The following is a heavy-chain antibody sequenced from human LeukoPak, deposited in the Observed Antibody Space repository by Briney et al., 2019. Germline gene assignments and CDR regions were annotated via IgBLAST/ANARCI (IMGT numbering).Heavy chain of an antibody. J-gene: IGHJ5*02. CDR1: RGTFSSYT. D-gene: IGHD4-17*01. CDR3: ARGGYGDYVTWFDP. V-gene: IGHV1-2*02. CDR2: INPNSGGT. Sequence: ASVKVSCKASRGTFSSYTISWVRQAPGQGLEWMGWINPNSGGTNYAQKFQGRVTMTRDTSISTAYMELSRLRSDDTAVCYCARGGYGDYVTWFDPWGQGTLVTVSS.